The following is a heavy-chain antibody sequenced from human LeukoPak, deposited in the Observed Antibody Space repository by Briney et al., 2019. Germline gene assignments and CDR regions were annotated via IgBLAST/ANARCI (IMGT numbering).Heavy chain of an antibody. D-gene: IGHD2-21*02. V-gene: IGHV3-11*04. CDR2: ISNSGSTI. CDR1: GFTFSDHY. J-gene: IGHJ4*02. Sequence: GGSLRLSCAASGFTFSDHYMSWLRQAPGRGLEWLSYISNSGSTIYYAASVTGRFTISRDNAKNSLYLQMNSLRAEDTAVYYCAKDSPYCGGDCYFDYWGQGTLVTVSS. CDR3: AKDSPYCGGDCYFDY.